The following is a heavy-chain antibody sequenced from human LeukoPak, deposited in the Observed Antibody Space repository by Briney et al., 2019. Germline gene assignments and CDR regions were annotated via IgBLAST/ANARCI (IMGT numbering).Heavy chain of an antibody. D-gene: IGHD4-17*01. CDR3: ARSRCYGDYYYYYYMDV. CDR1: GFTFSNYA. J-gene: IGHJ6*03. Sequence: PGGSLRLSCAASGFTFSNYAVMWVRQAPGQGLEWVSAITSAGAPRYADSVKGRFTISRDNSKNTLYLQMNSLRAEDTAVYYCARSRCYGDYYYYYYMDVWGKGTTVTVSS. CDR2: ITSAGAP. V-gene: IGHV3-23*01.